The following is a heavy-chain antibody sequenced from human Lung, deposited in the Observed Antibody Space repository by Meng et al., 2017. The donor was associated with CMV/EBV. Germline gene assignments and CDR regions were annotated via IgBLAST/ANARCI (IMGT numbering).Heavy chain of an antibody. CDR2: ISLSEATV. Sequence: GXXKISFAAPGFTFSNYEMHWVPQAPGKGLKWVAYISLSEATVHHADSVKGPFTISRDNAKNFLYLQMNSLRAEDTAVYYCARMYSGSRPFDAWGQGPLVTVSS. V-gene: IGHV3-48*03. D-gene: IGHD3-10*01. J-gene: IGHJ5*02. CDR1: GFTFSNYE. CDR3: ARMYSGSRPFDA.